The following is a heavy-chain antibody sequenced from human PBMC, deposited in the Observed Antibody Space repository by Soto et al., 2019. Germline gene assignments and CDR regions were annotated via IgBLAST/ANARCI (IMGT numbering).Heavy chain of an antibody. CDR2: IYHSGST. CDR3: ARVPDR. CDR1: DGSIRSGGYS. D-gene: IGHD2-2*01. Sequence: SETLCVTYAVADGSIRSGGYSWSWIRQPPGKGLEWIGYIYHSGSTYYNPSLKSRVTISVDRSKNQFSLKLSSVTAADTAVYYCARVPDRLGQGTLVTVS. J-gene: IGHJ5*02. V-gene: IGHV4-30-2*01.